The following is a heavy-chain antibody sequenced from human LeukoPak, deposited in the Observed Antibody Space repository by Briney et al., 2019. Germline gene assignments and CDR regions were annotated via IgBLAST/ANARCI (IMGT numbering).Heavy chain of an antibody. D-gene: IGHD3-16*01. CDR1: GLTFSSYA. V-gene: IGHV3-23*01. Sequence: GGSLRLSCAASGLTFSSYAMSWVRQAPGKGLEWVSAISGSGGSTYYADSVKGRFTISRDNSKNTLYLQMNSLRAEDTAVYYCAKVDPYDYGLNWFDPWGQGTLVTVSS. CDR2: ISGSGGST. J-gene: IGHJ5*02. CDR3: AKVDPYDYGLNWFDP.